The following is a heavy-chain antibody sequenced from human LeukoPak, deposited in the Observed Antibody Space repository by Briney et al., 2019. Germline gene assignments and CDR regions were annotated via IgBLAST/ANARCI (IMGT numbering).Heavy chain of an antibody. Sequence: PSETLSLTCTVSGDSMSSYYWSWIRQPPGKGLEWIAYISYSGSTKYNPSLQNRVTISIDTSKDQFSLKLSTVTTVDTAVYYCARRAGAYSHPYDYWGQGTLVTVSS. V-gene: IGHV4-59*01. J-gene: IGHJ4*02. CDR1: GDSMSSYY. CDR2: ISYSGST. CDR3: ARRAGAYSHPYDY. D-gene: IGHD4/OR15-4a*01.